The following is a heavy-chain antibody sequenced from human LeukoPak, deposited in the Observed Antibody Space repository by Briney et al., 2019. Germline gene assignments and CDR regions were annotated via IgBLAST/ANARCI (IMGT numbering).Heavy chain of an antibody. CDR2: FDPEDGET. D-gene: IGHD3-3*01. CDR1: GYTLTELS. J-gene: IGHJ4*02. V-gene: IGHV1-24*01. CDR3: ARDGLRSFDY. Sequence: ASVKVSCKVSGYTLTELSMHWVRQAPGKGLEWMGGFDPEDGETIYAQKFQGRVTMTRDTSISTAYMELSRLRSDDTAVYYCARDGLRSFDYWGQGTPVTVSS.